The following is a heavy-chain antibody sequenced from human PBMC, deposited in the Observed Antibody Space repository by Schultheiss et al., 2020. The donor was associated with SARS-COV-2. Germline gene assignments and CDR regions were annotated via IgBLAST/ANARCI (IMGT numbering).Heavy chain of an antibody. J-gene: IGHJ3*02. CDR3: ASLSNPDAFDI. Sequence: GSLRLSCAASGFTFSSYWMHWVRQGPGKGLVWVSLISSDGSSTRYADSVKGRFTISRDNAKNTLYLQMNSLRAEDTAVYYCASLSNPDAFDIWGQGTMVTVSS. CDR1: GFTFSSYW. CDR2: ISSDGSST. D-gene: IGHD4-11*01. V-gene: IGHV3-74*01.